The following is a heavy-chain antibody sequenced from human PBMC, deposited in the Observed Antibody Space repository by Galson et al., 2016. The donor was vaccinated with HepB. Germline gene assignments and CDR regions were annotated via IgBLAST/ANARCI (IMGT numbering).Heavy chain of an antibody. V-gene: IGHV1-3*01. J-gene: IGHJ6*02. Sequence: SVKVSCKASGYTFSRYPMHWVRQAPGQSLEWMGWINPGNGNAKYSQKFQGRVTITRDTTASTAYMEFSSLRPEDTAVYYCARNPNSHYYYYYYGLDVWGQATTVTVSS. CDR2: INPGNGNA. CDR3: ARNPNSHYYYYYYGLDV. CDR1: GYTFSRYP. D-gene: IGHD4-23*01.